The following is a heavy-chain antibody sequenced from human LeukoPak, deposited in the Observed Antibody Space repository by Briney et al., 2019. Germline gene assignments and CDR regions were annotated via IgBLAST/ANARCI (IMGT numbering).Heavy chain of an antibody. CDR2: IYSGGST. CDR3: AKDMRFDWTPYYFDY. Sequence: GGSLRLSCAVAGFTVSTNYMSWVRQAPGKGLEWVSVIYSGGSTFYADSVKGRFTISRDNSKNTLYLQMSSLRAEDTAVYYCAKDMRFDWTPYYFDYWGQGTLVTVSS. V-gene: IGHV3-53*01. CDR1: GFTVSTNY. J-gene: IGHJ4*02. D-gene: IGHD3-9*01.